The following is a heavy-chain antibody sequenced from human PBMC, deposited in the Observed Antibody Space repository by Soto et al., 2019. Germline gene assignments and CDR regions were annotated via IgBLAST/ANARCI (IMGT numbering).Heavy chain of an antibody. Sequence: SSETLSLTCTVSGGSISSYYWSWIRQPPGKGLEWIGYIYYSGSTNYNPSLKSRVTISVDTSKNQFSLKLRSVTAADTAVYYCARMDSSDYYRIDYWGQGTPVTVSS. V-gene: IGHV4-59*01. CDR1: GGSISSYY. CDR3: ARMDSSDYYRIDY. CDR2: IYYSGST. D-gene: IGHD3-22*01. J-gene: IGHJ4*02.